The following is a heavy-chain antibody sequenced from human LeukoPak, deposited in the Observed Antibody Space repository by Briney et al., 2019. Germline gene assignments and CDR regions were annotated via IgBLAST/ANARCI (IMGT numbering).Heavy chain of an antibody. CDR2: ISAYNGNT. CDR3: ATPADGDYYDSSGYLDY. V-gene: IGHV1-18*01. Sequence: ASVKVSCKASGYTFTSYGISWVRQAPGQGLEWMGWISAYNGNTNYAQKFQGRVTMTRDTSISTAYMELSRLRSDDTAVYYCATPADGDYYDSSGYLDYWGQGTLVTVSS. CDR1: GYTFTSYG. J-gene: IGHJ4*02. D-gene: IGHD3-22*01.